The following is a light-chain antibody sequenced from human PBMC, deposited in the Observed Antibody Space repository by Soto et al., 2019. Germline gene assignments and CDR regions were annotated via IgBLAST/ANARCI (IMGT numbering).Light chain of an antibody. CDR3: QQFSSYPLT. J-gene: IGKJ4*01. CDR1: QSVRSSY. Sequence: EIVLTQSPATLSLSPGERATLSCGASQSVRSSYLAWYQQKPGLAPRLLIYATSSRATGIPDRFSGGGSGTDFTLTISRLEPEDFAVYYCQQFSSYPLTFGGGTKVDIK. CDR2: ATS. V-gene: IGKV3D-20*01.